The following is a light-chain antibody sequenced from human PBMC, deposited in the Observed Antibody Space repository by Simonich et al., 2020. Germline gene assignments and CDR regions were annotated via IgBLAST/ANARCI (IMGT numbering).Light chain of an antibody. V-gene: IGKV3-15*01. CDR2: GAS. CDR3: QQSYSTPLA. J-gene: IGKJ4*01. CDR1: QSVSSN. Sequence: EIVMTQSPATLSVSPGERATLSCRASQSVSSNLAWYQQKPGQAPRLLIYGASTRATGIPARFSGSGSVTEFTLTISSMQSEDFATYYCQQSYSTPLAFGGGTKVEIK.